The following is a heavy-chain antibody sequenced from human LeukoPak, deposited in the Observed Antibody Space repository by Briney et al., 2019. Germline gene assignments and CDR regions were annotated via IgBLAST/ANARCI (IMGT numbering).Heavy chain of an antibody. Sequence: SETLSLTCTVSGGSISSSSYYWGWIRQPPGKGLEWIGNIYYTGSTYYNPSLKSRVTISVETSKNQFSLKLSSVTAADTAVYYCARDSTYYYDSSGFSVTRIFDYWGQGTLVTVSS. CDR2: IYYTGST. D-gene: IGHD3-22*01. V-gene: IGHV4-39*07. CDR3: ARDSTYYYDSSGFSVTRIFDY. J-gene: IGHJ4*02. CDR1: GGSISSSSYY.